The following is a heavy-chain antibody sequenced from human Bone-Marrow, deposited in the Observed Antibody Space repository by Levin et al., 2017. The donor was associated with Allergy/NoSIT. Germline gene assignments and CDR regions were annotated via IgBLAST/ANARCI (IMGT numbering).Heavy chain of an antibody. CDR1: GYSFTSYW. D-gene: IGHD1-1*01. V-gene: IGHV5-51*01. CDR3: ARGEYNWNDVTGSFDP. J-gene: IGHJ5*02. CDR2: IYPGDSDT. Sequence: GGSLRLSCKGSGYSFTSYWIGWVRQMPGKGLEWMGIIYPGDSDTRYSPSFQGQVTISADKSISTAYLQWSSLKASDTAMYYCARGEYNWNDVTGSFDPWGQGTLVTVSS.